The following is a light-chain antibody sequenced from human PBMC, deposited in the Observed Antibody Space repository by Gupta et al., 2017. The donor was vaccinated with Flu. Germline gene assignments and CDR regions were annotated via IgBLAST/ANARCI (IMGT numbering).Light chain of an antibody. CDR3: QQGYNLPWT. V-gene: IGKV3D-7*01. CDR1: KGISSSY. J-gene: IGKJ1*01. Sequence: ATLSSAPGESTTTSCWGGKGISSSYLTWYQQKPGQAPRLLIYGASTRATGIPARFSGSGSGTDFILTITSLQPEDFAVYYCQQGYNLPWTFGQGTKVEIK. CDR2: GAS.